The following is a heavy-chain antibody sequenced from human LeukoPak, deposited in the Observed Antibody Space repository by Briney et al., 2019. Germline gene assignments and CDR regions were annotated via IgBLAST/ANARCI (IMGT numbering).Heavy chain of an antibody. CDR3: AREPYYDFWSGYYDIDY. D-gene: IGHD3-3*01. CDR2: IGSSSTSI. V-gene: IGHV3-21*01. J-gene: IGHJ4*02. CDR1: GFSFSSYS. Sequence: GGSLRLSCAASGFSFSSYSMNWVRQAPGKGLEWVSSIGSSSTSIYYADSVKGRFTISRDNAKNSLYLQMNSLRAEDTAVYYCAREPYYDFWSGYYDIDYWGQGTLVTVSS.